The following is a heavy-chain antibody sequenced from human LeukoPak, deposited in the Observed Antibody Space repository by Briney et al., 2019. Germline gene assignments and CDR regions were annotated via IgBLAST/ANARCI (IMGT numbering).Heavy chain of an antibody. CDR3: GRGIAAAALDY. V-gene: IGHV4-34*01. Sequence: SETLSLTCAVYGGSFSGYYWSWIRQPPGKGLEWIGEINHSGSTNYNPSLKSRVTISVDTSKNQFSLKLSSVTAADTAVYYCGRGIAAAALDYWGQGTLVTVSS. CDR1: GGSFSGYY. J-gene: IGHJ4*02. D-gene: IGHD6-13*01. CDR2: INHSGST.